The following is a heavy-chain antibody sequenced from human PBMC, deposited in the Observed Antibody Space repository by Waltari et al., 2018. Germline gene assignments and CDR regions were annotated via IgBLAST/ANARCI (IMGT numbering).Heavy chain of an antibody. CDR2: YNDGSMT. Sequence: QVQLQESGPGLVKPSQTLSLTCTVSGGSISSGGYYWSWIRQHPGKGLEWVSGYYNDGSMTYYVDSVKGRFTISRDNSKNTISLQMNSLRAEDTAIYYCVKGIWTSAASYYAGLDVWGQGTTVTVSS. CDR3: VKGIWTSAASYYAGLDV. CDR1: GGSISSGGYY. J-gene: IGHJ6*02. V-gene: IGHV4-31*03. D-gene: IGHD3-22*01.